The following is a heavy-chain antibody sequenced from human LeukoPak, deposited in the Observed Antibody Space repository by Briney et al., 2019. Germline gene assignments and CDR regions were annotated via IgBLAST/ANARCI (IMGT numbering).Heavy chain of an antibody. CDR1: GGSISSSSYY. V-gene: IGHV4-39*07. CDR2: IYYSGST. J-gene: IGHJ4*02. D-gene: IGHD3-10*01. CDR3: ARAYYGSGSYPFDY. Sequence: SETLSLTCTVSGGSISSSSYYWGWIRQPPGKGLEWIGSIYYSGSTYYNPSLKSRVTISVDTSKNQFSLKVNSVTAADTAVYYCARAYYGSGSYPFDYWGQGTLVTVSS.